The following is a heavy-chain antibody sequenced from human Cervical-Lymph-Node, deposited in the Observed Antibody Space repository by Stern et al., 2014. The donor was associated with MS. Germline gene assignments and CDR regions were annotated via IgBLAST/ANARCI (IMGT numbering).Heavy chain of an antibody. D-gene: IGHD3-10*01. J-gene: IGHJ4*02. Sequence: QVQLVESGGGVVQPGRSLRLTCTVSGFTFSSDGMHWVRQAPGKGLEWVAVISYDGSDTYYAESVKGRFTNSRDNTKNTLYLEMRRLRREDTAVYYCVKRGITEVRGVRLGDYWGPGTLVIVSS. CDR3: VKRGITEVRGVRLGDY. CDR2: ISYDGSDT. CDR1: GFTFSSDG. V-gene: IGHV3-30*18.